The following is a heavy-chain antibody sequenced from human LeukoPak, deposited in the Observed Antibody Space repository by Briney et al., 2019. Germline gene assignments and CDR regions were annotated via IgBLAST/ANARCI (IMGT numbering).Heavy chain of an antibody. CDR1: GFTFSSYA. J-gene: IGHJ4*02. CDR2: ISYDGSNK. Sequence: GGSLRLSCAASGFTFSSYAMHWVRQAPGKGLEWVAVISYDGSNKYYADSVKGRFTISRDNSKNTLYLQMNSLRAEDTAVYYCAKDLPLMVRGVILMFDYWGQGTLVTVSS. D-gene: IGHD3-10*01. V-gene: IGHV3-30*04. CDR3: AKDLPLMVRGVILMFDY.